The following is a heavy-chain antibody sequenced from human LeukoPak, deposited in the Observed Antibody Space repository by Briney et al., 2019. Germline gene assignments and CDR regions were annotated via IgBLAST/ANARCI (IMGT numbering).Heavy chain of an antibody. CDR2: INHSGST. CDR3: ARGSGYDFWSGYYPPRYYGMDV. CDR1: GGSFSGYY. V-gene: IGHV4-34*01. D-gene: IGHD3-3*01. Sequence: SETLSLTCAVYGGSFSGYYWSWIRQPPGKGLEWIGEINHSGSTNYNPSLKSRVTISVDTSKNQFSLKLSSVTAADTAVYYCARGSGYDFWSGYYPPRYYGMDVWGQGTTVTVSS. J-gene: IGHJ6*02.